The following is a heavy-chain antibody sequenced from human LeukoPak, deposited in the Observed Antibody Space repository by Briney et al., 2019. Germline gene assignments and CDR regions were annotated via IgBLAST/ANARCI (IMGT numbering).Heavy chain of an antibody. D-gene: IGHD3-22*01. J-gene: IGHJ4*02. CDR2: ISSSSSTI. CDR1: GFTFSSYS. Sequence: GGSLRLSCAASGFTFSSYSMNWVRQAPGKGLEWVSYISSSSSTIYYADSVKGRFTISRDNSKNTLYLQMNSLRAEDTAVYYCAKDSGYDSSGYSYTMYYFDYWGQGTLVTVSS. V-gene: IGHV3-48*01. CDR3: AKDSGYDSSGYSYTMYYFDY.